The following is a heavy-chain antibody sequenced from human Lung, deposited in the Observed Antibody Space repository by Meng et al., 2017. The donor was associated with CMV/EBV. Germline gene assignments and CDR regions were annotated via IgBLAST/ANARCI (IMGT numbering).Heavy chain of an antibody. J-gene: IGHJ6*02. Sequence: SXTLSLXCAVYGGSFSGYFWSWIRQPPGKGLEWIGEINHSGSTNYNPCLKSRVTISVDTSKNQFFLKLSYVTAADTAVYYCARGTVTSRVIVPPFAIKIVYGMDVWXQGTTVTVSS. CDR3: ARGTVTSRVIVPPFAIKIVYGMDV. V-gene: IGHV4-34*01. D-gene: IGHD2-2*01. CDR1: GGSFSGYF. CDR2: INHSGST.